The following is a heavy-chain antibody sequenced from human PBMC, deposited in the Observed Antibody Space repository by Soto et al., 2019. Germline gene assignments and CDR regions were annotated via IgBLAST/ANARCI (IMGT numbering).Heavy chain of an antibody. CDR2: ISWNSGSI. CDR1: GFTFDDYA. Sequence: GGSLRLSCAASGFTFDDYAMHWVRQAPGKGLEWVSGISWNSGSIGYADSVKGRFTISRDNAKNSLYLQMNSLRAEDTALYYCAKSLRPLMWYQLPAYYMDVWGKGTTVTVSS. V-gene: IGHV3-9*01. D-gene: IGHD2-2*01. CDR3: AKSLRPLMWYQLPAYYMDV. J-gene: IGHJ6*03.